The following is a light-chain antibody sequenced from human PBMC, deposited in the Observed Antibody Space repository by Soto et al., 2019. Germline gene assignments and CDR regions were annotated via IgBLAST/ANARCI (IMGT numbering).Light chain of an antibody. Sequence: DFRKSVAPCSLSASIKDRFTITCRARQGIDSWLEWYQQKPGKVPKLLIYAASTLQSGVLSRFSGSGSGTDFPLTINSLAPGAIESYYCQHYDSAPLSFGQGTRLEIK. CDR2: AAS. V-gene: IGKV1-27*01. CDR1: QGIDSW. CDR3: QHYDSAPLS. J-gene: IGKJ5*01.